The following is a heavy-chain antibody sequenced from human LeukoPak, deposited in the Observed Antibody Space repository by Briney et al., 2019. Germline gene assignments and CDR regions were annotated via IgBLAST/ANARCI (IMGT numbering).Heavy chain of an antibody. D-gene: IGHD3-22*01. CDR3: ARDPLYYDSSGYYSGAFDI. J-gene: IGHJ3*02. V-gene: IGHV4-39*07. Sequence: SETLSLTCTVSGGSISSSSYYWGWIRQPPGKGLEWIGSIYYSGDTYYNPSLKSRVTISVDTSKNQFSLKLSSVTAADTAVYYCARDPLYYDSSGYYSGAFDIWGQGTMVTVSS. CDR2: IYYSGDT. CDR1: GGSISSSSYY.